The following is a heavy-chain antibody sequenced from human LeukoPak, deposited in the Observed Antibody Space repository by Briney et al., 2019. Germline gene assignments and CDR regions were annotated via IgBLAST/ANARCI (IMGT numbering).Heavy chain of an antibody. D-gene: IGHD6-13*01. CDR2: INPDGSST. V-gene: IGHV3-74*01. CDR1: AVTFSSYW. CDR3: ATPGIRDQYDFDS. J-gene: IGHJ4*02. Sequence: GGSLRLSCAASAVTFSSYWTHWVRQAPGKGLVWVSRINPDGSSTNYADSVKGRFTISRDNVKNTLYLQMNSLRAEDTAVYYCATPGIRDQYDFDSWGQGTLVAVSS.